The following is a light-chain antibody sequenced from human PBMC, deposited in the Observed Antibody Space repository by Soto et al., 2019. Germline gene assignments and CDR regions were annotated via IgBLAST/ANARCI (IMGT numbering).Light chain of an antibody. CDR2: NNN. Sequence: QAVVTQPPSASGTPGQRVTISCSGSSSNIGSNAVNWYQQLPGTAPKLLIYNNNQRPSGVPDRFSGSKSGTSASQAISGLQSEDEADYFCASWDDSLNRVVFGGGTKVTVL. CDR1: SSNIGSNA. J-gene: IGLJ3*02. CDR3: ASWDDSLNRVV. V-gene: IGLV1-44*01.